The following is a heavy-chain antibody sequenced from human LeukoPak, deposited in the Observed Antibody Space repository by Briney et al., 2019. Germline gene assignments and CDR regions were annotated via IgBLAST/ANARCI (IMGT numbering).Heavy chain of an antibody. V-gene: IGHV4-30-2*01. CDR2: IYHSGST. D-gene: IGHD6-6*01. CDR3: ARARWGSSGSDY. CDR1: GGSISSGGYY. Sequence: PSETLSLTCTVSGGSISSGGYYWSWIRQPPGKGLEWIGYIYHSGSTYYNPSLKSRVTISVDRSKNQFSLKLSSVTAADTAVYYCARARWGSSGSDYWGQGTLVTVSS. J-gene: IGHJ4*02.